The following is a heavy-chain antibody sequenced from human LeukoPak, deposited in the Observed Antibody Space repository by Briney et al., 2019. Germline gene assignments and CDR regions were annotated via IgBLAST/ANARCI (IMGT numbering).Heavy chain of an antibody. D-gene: IGHD1-7*01. CDR2: IYYSGST. CDR1: GGSISSYY. CDR3: ARAAAWSENYYWYFDL. V-gene: IGHV4-59*01. J-gene: IGHJ2*01. Sequence: PSETLSLTCTVSGGSISSYYWSWIRQPPGKGLEWIGYIYYSGSTNYNPSLKSRVTISVDTSKNQFSLKLSSVTAADTAVCYCARAAAWSENYYWYFDLWGRGTLVTVSS.